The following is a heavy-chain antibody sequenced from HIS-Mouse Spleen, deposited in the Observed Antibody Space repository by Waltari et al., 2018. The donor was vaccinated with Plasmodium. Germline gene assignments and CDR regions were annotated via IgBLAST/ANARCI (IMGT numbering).Heavy chain of an antibody. Sequence: VQLVESGGGVVQPGRSLRLSCAASGFPFSSYDLPWARQAPGKGLEWVAVISYDGSNKYYADSVKGRFTISRDNSKNTLYLQMNSLRAEDTAVYYCAKDRRSSSWYVDYWGQGTLVTVSS. CDR1: GFPFSSYD. V-gene: IGHV3-30*18. J-gene: IGHJ4*02. CDR2: ISYDGSNK. CDR3: AKDRRSSSWYVDY. D-gene: IGHD6-13*01.